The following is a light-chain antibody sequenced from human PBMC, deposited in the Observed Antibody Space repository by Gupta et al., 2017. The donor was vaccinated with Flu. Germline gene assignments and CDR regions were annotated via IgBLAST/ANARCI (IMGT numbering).Light chain of an antibody. V-gene: IGKV1-39*01. Sequence: IQMTQSPSSLSASVGDRVTITCRASQSISSYLNWYQQKPGKAPKLLIYAASSLQSGVPSRFSGSGSGTDFTLTISSLQPEDFATYYCQQSYSTPTTFGRGTKVETK. CDR3: QQSYSTPTT. CDR1: QSISSY. J-gene: IGKJ1*01. CDR2: AAS.